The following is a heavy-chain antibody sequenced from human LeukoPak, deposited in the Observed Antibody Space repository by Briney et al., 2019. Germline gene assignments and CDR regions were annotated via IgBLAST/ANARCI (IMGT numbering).Heavy chain of an antibody. D-gene: IGHD1-26*01. Sequence: SETLSLTCAVYGGSFSGYYWSWIRQPPGKGLEWIGEINHSGSTNYNASLNSRVTLSVDTSKKQFSLNLSSVTAADTAVYYCARHMLKSGTYAVGADYWGQGTLVTVSS. CDR2: INHSGST. V-gene: IGHV4-34*01. CDR3: ARHMLKSGTYAVGADY. CDR1: GGSFSGYY. J-gene: IGHJ4*02.